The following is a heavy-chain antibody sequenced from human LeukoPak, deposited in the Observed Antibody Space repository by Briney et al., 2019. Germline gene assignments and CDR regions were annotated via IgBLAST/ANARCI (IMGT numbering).Heavy chain of an antibody. CDR3: ARQGYCSSTSCLDAFDI. Sequence: SETLSLTCTVSGGSISSSSYYWGWIRQPPGTGLEWIGSIYYSGSTYYNPSLKSRVTISVDTSKNQFSLKLSSVTAADTAVYYCARQGYCSSTSCLDAFDIWGQGTMVTVSS. V-gene: IGHV4-39*01. D-gene: IGHD2-2*01. CDR1: GGSISSSSYY. CDR2: IYYSGST. J-gene: IGHJ3*02.